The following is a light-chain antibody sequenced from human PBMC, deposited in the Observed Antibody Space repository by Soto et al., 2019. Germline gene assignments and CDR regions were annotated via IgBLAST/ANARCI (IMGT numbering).Light chain of an antibody. CDR3: QQFNSYPLSIT. CDR1: QGISRA. CDR2: DAS. V-gene: IGKV1-13*02. Sequence: AIQLTQSPSSLSASVGDRVTITCRASQGISRALAWYQQKPGKAPKLLIYDASSLESGVPSRFSGSGSGTDFTLTISSLQPEDSATYYCQQFNSYPLSITFGQGTRLEIK. J-gene: IGKJ5*01.